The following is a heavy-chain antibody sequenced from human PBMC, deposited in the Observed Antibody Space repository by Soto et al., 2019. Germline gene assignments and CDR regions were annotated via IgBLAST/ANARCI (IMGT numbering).Heavy chain of an antibody. CDR1: GGSITSDTFY. CDR3: AKRTYGSGND. J-gene: IGHJ4*02. D-gene: IGHD3-10*01. Sequence: SGPGLVKPSETLSLTCTVSGGSITSDTFYWGWIRQPPGKGPEWIGIVYYSGTTYYNPSLKSRVTISVDTSKNQLSLKVTSVTAAATAVYYCAKRTYGSGNDWGQGTLVTVSS. CDR2: VYYSGTT. V-gene: IGHV4-39*01.